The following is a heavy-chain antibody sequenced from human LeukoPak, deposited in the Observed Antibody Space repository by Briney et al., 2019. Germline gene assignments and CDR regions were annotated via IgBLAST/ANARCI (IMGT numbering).Heavy chain of an antibody. CDR2: INPNSGGT. Sequence: ASVKVSCKASGYTFTGYYMHWVRQAPGQGLEWMGWINPNSGGTNYAQKFQGRVTMTRDTSISTAYMELSRLRSDDTAVYYCARDRPIYCSSTSCHGNVWFDPWGQGTLVTVSS. CDR1: GYTFTGYY. J-gene: IGHJ5*02. D-gene: IGHD2-2*01. CDR3: ARDRPIYCSSTSCHGNVWFDP. V-gene: IGHV1-2*02.